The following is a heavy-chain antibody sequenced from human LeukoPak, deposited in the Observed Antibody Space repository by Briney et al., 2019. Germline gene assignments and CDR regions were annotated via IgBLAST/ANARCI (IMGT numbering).Heavy chain of an antibody. J-gene: IGHJ4*02. D-gene: IGHD3-22*01. CDR1: GYTFTGYY. CDR2: INPNSGGT. V-gene: IGHV1-2*02. CDR3: ACGAGYYDSSGYFDY. Sequence: ASVKVSCKASGYTFTGYYMHWVRRAPGQGLEWMGWINPNSGGTNYAQKFQGRVTMTRDTSISTAYMELSRLRSDDTAVYYCACGAGYYDSSGYFDYWGQGTLVTVSS.